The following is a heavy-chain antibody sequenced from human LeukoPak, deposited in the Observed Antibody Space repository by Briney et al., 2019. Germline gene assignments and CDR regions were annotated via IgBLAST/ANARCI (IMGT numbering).Heavy chain of an antibody. Sequence: GASVKVSCKASGYTFTSYGIIWVRQAPGQGLEWMGWISAHNGNTKYTQEFQGRVTMTTGTSTSTAYMELRSLRSDDTAVYYCARKYGGFDYWGQGTLVTVSS. V-gene: IGHV1-18*04. CDR2: ISAHNGNT. CDR1: GYTFTSYG. CDR3: ARKYGGFDY. D-gene: IGHD4/OR15-4a*01. J-gene: IGHJ4*02.